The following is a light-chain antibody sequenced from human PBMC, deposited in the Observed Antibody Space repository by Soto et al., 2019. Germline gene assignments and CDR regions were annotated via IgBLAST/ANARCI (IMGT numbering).Light chain of an antibody. CDR2: ASS. J-gene: IGKJ1*01. Sequence: DIQMTQSPSSLSASVGDRVTITCRTSQSISIYLNWYQQIPGKAPKLLIYASSNLHTGVPSRFSGRASGTDFPLTISSLQPEDSATSSCQQTYSNPRTFGQGTKVQIK. CDR3: QQTYSNPRT. CDR1: QSISIY. V-gene: IGKV1-39*01.